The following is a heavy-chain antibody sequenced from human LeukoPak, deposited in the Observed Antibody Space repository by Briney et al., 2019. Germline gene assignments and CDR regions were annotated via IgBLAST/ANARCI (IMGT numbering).Heavy chain of an antibody. CDR2: ISSGGTTI. V-gene: IGHV3-11*01. Sequence: LSLTCTVSGGSISSYYWTWIRQAPGKGLEWVSYISSGGTTIYYADSVKGRFTISRDNAKNSLYLQMNSLRAEDTAVYYCARARLSVAGDYFDYWGQGTLVTVSS. D-gene: IGHD6-19*01. CDR1: GGSISSYY. J-gene: IGHJ4*02. CDR3: ARARLSVAGDYFDY.